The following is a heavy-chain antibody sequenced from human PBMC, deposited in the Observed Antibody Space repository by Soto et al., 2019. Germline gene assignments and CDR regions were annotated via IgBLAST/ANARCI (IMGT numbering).Heavy chain of an antibody. D-gene: IGHD3-9*01. J-gene: IGHJ4*02. CDR1: GYTFTIYG. Sequence: ASVKVSCKASGYTFTIYGIGWVRQAPGQGLEWMGWISGYNGNTNYAQKLQGRVTMTTDTSTSTAYMELRSLRSDDTAVYYCARDKDWAFDYWGQGTLVTVSS. CDR2: ISGYNGNT. CDR3: ARDKDWAFDY. V-gene: IGHV1-18*01.